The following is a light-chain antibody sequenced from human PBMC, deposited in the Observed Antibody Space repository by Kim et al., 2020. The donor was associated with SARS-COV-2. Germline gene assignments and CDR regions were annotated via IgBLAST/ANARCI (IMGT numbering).Light chain of an antibody. J-gene: IGLJ3*02. CDR2: GKS. CDR3: HSRGSAGDHMV. Sequence: SSELTQDPAVSVALGQTVRITCQGDSLFNHYASWYQPKPGQAPVPVIFGKSDRPSGIPDRFSGSKSGNTAPLSISGAQAEDEADYYCHSRGSAGDHMVFGGGTKVTVL. V-gene: IGLV3-19*01. CDR1: SLFNHY.